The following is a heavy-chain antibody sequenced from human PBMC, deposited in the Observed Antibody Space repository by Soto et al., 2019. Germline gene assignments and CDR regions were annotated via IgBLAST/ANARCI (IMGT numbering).Heavy chain of an antibody. CDR2: FDPEDGET. CDR3: ATPGNYGDYQPFFDY. J-gene: IGHJ4*02. CDR1: GYTLTELS. V-gene: IGHV1-24*01. Sequence: ASVKVSCKVSGYTLTELSMHWVRQAPGKGLEWMGGFDPEDGETIYAQKFQGRVTMTEDTSTDTAYMELSSLRSEDTAVYYCATPGNYGDYQPFFDYWGQGTLVTVSS. D-gene: IGHD4-17*01.